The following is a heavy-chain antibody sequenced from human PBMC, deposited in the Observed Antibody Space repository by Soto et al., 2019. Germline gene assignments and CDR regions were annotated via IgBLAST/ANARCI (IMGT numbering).Heavy chain of an antibody. V-gene: IGHV4-39*07. CDR3: ARGGLAARKGRWFDP. J-gene: IGHJ5*02. D-gene: IGHD6-6*01. CDR1: SGSISSNSYL. CDR2: ILYSGDT. Sequence: QLLLQEAGPRLVEPSETLSLTCSVSSGSISSNSYLWGWIRQPPGKGLEWIGAILYSGDTNYNASLKSRVTISVDTSKNQFSLKLRSVTAADTAVYYCARGGLAARKGRWFDPWGQGTLVTVSS.